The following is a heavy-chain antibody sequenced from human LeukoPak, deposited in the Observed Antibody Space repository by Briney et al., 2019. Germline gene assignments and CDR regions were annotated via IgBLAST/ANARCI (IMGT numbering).Heavy chain of an antibody. D-gene: IGHD2-2*01. J-gene: IGHJ4*02. Sequence: ETLSLTCAVSGCTISSHHWSWVRQAPGKGLEWISDINDSGSSTYYADSVKDRFTISRDNPKNTLFLQMNSLRAEDTAVYYGAKDDCSSTSCYVVDSWGQGTLVTVSS. CDR1: GCTISSHH. CDR2: INDSGSST. V-gene: IGHV3-23*01. CDR3: AKDDCSSTSCYVVDS.